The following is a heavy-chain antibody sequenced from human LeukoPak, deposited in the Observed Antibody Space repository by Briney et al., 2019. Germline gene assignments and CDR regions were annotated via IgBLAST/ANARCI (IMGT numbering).Heavy chain of an antibody. D-gene: IGHD3-3*01. Sequence: GGSLRLSCAASGFTFSDYYMSWIRQAPGKGLVWVSRVNSDESSTSYADSVKGRFTISRDNPKNTLYLQMNSLRAEDTAVYYCARGGYYDFWSGYDWGQGTLVTVSS. V-gene: IGHV3-74*01. CDR1: GFTFSDYY. J-gene: IGHJ4*02. CDR2: VNSDESST. CDR3: ARGGYYDFWSGYD.